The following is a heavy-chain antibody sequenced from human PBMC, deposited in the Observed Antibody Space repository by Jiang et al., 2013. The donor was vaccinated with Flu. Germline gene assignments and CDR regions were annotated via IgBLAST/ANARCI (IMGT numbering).Heavy chain of an antibody. CDR3: ARDQDWGWEY. CDR2: TYYRSRWYH. Sequence: SQTLSLTCAISGDSVSSNSAAWNWIRQSPSRGLEWLGRTYYRSRWYHDFAPSVRSRITINADTSNNQFSLLLNSVTPEDTAVYYCARDQDWGWEYWGQGTMVTVSS. J-gene: IGHJ3*01. V-gene: IGHV6-1*01. CDR1: GDSVSSNSAA. D-gene: IGHD7-27*01.